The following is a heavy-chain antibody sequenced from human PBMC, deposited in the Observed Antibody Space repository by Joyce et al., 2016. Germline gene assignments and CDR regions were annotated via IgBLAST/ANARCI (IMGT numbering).Heavy chain of an antibody. CDR3: ATSDFWSGYSIDYYYSGLDV. V-gene: IGHV3-15*01. Sequence: EVQLVESGGGLVRPGGSLRLSCAASGFTFHNAWMYWVRQAQGKGLEWLGRIKSKYEGVTTDYAAPVKGRFIILRDDSKNTLYLQMNSLKTEDTAVYFCATSDFWSGYSIDYYYSGLDVWGQGTTVSVFS. J-gene: IGHJ6*02. D-gene: IGHD3-3*01. CDR1: GFTFHNAW. CDR2: IKSKYEGVTT.